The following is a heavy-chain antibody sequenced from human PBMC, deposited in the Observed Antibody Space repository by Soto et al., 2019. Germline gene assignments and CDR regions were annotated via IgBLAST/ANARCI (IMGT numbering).Heavy chain of an antibody. CDR1: GFTFGDYA. J-gene: IGHJ6*02. V-gene: IGHV3-49*03. CDR2: SRRKAYGGTT. Sequence: GGSLRFSCTASGFTFGDYAMSLFRQGPGKGLEWVGFSRRKAYGGTTEYAASVKGRFTISRDDYKSSAYLQMNSLKTEDTAVYYGARDRIADRPLFYYYYGKDVWGQGLSVNVSS. D-gene: IGHD6-13*01. CDR3: ARDRIADRPLFYYYYGKDV.